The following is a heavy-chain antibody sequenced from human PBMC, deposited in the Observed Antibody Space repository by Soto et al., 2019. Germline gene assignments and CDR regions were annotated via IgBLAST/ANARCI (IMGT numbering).Heavy chain of an antibody. D-gene: IGHD3-16*01. Sequence: PGGSLRLSCAASGFTFSSYAMSWVRQAPGKGLAWVSGISVSGGSTYYADSLKGRFTISRDNSKNTLYLQMNSLRAEDTAVYYCASNTRYDPPDYWGQGTLVTVSS. CDR1: GFTFSSYA. J-gene: IGHJ4*02. V-gene: IGHV3-23*01. CDR2: ISVSGGST. CDR3: ASNTRYDPPDY.